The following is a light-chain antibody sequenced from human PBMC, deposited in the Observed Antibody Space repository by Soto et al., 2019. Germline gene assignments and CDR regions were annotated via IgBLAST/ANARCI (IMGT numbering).Light chain of an antibody. J-gene: IGKJ2*01. CDR3: QQRSNWPPYT. Sequence: EIVLTQSPATLSLSPGERATLSFRASQRVSSYLAWYQQKPGQAPRLLIYDASNRATGIPARFSGSGSGTDFTLTISSLEPEDFAVYYCQQRSNWPPYTFGQGTKLEIK. CDR1: QRVSSY. CDR2: DAS. V-gene: IGKV3-11*01.